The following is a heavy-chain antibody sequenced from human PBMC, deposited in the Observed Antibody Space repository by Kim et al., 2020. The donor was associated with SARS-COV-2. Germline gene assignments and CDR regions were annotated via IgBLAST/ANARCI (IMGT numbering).Heavy chain of an antibody. J-gene: IGHJ6*04. Sequence: SETLSLTCAVYGGSFSGYYWSWIRQPPGKGLEWIGEINNSGSTNYNPSLKSRVTMSVDTSKNQFSLKLSSVTAADTALYYCARGRAGVVPAPILGIGPHYDYSAMDVWGAGATVTVSS. D-gene: IGHD2-2*02. V-gene: IGHV4-34*01. CDR3: ARGRAGVVPAPILGIGPHYDYSAMDV. CDR2: INNSGST. CDR1: GGSFSGYY.